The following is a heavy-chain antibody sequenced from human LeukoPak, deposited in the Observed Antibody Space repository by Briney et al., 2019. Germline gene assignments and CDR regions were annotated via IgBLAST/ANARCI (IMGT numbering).Heavy chain of an antibody. V-gene: IGHV4-38-2*02. CDR1: GYSISSGYY. CDR2: IYHSGST. CDR3: AREVSDYDILTGWIDY. D-gene: IGHD3-9*01. Sequence: SETLSLTCTVSGYSISSGYYWGWIRQPPGKGLEWIGSIYHSGSTYYNPSLKSRVTISVDTSKNQFSLKLSSVTAADTAVYYCAREVSDYDILTGWIDYWGQGALVSVSS. J-gene: IGHJ4*02.